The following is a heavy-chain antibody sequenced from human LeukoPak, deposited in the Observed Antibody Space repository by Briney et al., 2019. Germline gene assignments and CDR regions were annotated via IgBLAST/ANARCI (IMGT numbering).Heavy chain of an antibody. CDR3: ARESDAAFDI. CDR1: GFIFPLYT. D-gene: IGHD5-24*01. V-gene: IGHV3-48*01. CDR2: ISSSSDII. Sequence: GGSLRLSCAASGFIFPLYTMNWVRQAPGKGLEWVSNISSSSDIIFYADSVKGRFTISRDNAKNLLFLQFNSLTAEDTAVYYCARESDAAFDIWGQGTMVSVSS. J-gene: IGHJ3*02.